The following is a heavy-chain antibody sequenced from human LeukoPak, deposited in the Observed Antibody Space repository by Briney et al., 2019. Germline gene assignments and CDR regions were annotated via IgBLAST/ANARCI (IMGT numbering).Heavy chain of an antibody. CDR1: GGSISSSTYY. V-gene: IGHV4-39*01. CDR3: ARHCWTSYYYMDV. D-gene: IGHD3/OR15-3a*01. Sequence: SETLSLTRTVSGGSISSSTYYWGWIRQSPGKGLEWIGSIYYDGNTYYNPSLKSRVTISVETSKNQFSLKLSSVTAADTAVYYCARHCWTSYYYMDVWGKGTTVTVSS. J-gene: IGHJ6*03. CDR2: IYYDGNT.